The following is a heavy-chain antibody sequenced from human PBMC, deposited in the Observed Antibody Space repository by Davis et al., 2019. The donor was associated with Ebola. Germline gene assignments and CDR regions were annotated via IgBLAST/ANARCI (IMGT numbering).Heavy chain of an antibody. CDR2: ISGSGGST. CDR1: GFTFSSYA. CDR3: AKDPYSYGHMVWFDP. V-gene: IGHV3-23*01. Sequence: PGGSLRLSCAASGFTFSSYAMSWVRQAPGKGLEWVSAISGSGGSTYYADSVKGRFTISRDNSKKTLYLQMNSLRAEDTAVYYCAKDPYSYGHMVWFDPWGQGTLVTVSS. D-gene: IGHD5-18*01. J-gene: IGHJ5*02.